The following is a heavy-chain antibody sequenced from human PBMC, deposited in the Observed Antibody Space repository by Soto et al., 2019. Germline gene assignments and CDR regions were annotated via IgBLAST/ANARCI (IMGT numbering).Heavy chain of an antibody. CDR2: MYYSGST. D-gene: IGHD4-17*01. CDR3: ARDRARYGDYRNYFDY. J-gene: IGHJ4*02. CDR1: GGSISSYY. Sequence: TSDTLSLTCTVSGGSISSYYWTWIRHPPGKGLEWIGYMYYSGSTNYNPSLKRRVTISVDTSKNQFSLKLSSVTAADTAVYYCARDRARYGDYRNYFDYWGQGTLVTVS. V-gene: IGHV4-59*01.